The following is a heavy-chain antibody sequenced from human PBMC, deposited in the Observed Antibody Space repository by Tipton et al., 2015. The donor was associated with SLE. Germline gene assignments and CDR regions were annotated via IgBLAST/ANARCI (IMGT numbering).Heavy chain of an antibody. J-gene: IGHJ6*02. CDR1: GFTFSSYS. D-gene: IGHD3-10*01. Sequence: SLRLSCAASGFTFSSYSMNWVRQAPGKGLEWVSSISSSSSYIYYADSVKGRFTISRNNAKNSLYLQMNSLRAEDTAVDYCARLGFREWADYNYGMDVLGQGPSGPVSS. V-gene: IGHV3-21*01. CDR3: ARLGFREWADYNYGMDV. CDR2: ISSSSSYI.